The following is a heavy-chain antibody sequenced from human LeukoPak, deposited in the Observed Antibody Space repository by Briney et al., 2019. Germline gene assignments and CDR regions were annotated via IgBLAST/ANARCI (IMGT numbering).Heavy chain of an antibody. D-gene: IGHD1-7*01. J-gene: IGHJ4*02. Sequence: PGGSLRLSCAASGFTFSSYWMHWVRQAPGKGLVWVSYISGDGGSTTYADSVKGRFTISRDTDKNTLDLQMNSLRAEDTAVYYCARGGWGTAIDYWAQGTLVTVSS. CDR1: GFTFSSYW. CDR2: ISGDGGST. CDR3: ARGGWGTAIDY. V-gene: IGHV3-74*01.